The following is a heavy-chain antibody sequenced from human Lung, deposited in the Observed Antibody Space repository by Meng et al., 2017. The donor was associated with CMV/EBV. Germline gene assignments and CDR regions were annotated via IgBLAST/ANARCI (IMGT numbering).Heavy chain of an antibody. D-gene: IGHD1-26*01. CDR3: ARGKQDAWELLAY. J-gene: IGHJ4*02. V-gene: IGHV4-4*02. CDR2: IDDSGST. Sequence: VLRQESGLGLVKPSGTLSTTGGVSGVSISSNIRWTWVGQPPGKGLEWIGDIDDSGSTNYNPSLNSRISISLDKSKNHFSLKVNSVTAADTAVYYCARGKQDAWELLAYWGQGALVTVSS. CDR1: GVSISSNIR.